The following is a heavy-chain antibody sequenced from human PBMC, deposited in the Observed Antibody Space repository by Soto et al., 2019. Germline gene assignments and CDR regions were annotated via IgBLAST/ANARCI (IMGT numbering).Heavy chain of an antibody. Sequence: TLSLTCSASGGSITSSSHFWGWVRQPPGKGLEWIGTIYFTGNTYYTPSLKSRLAMSIDTSKNEFSLRLNSVTAADTAVYYCAGQTFTIAAASYGRSNWFDPWGPGTLVTVSS. CDR2: IYFTGNT. J-gene: IGHJ5*02. CDR3: AGQTFTIAAASYGRSNWFDP. D-gene: IGHD6-25*01. V-gene: IGHV4-39*01. CDR1: GGSITSSSHF.